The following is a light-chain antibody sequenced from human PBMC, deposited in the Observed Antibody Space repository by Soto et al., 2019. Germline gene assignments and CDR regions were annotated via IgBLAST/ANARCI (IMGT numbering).Light chain of an antibody. Sequence: SYELTQPPSVSVAPGKTAKITCGGANIGSKGVHWYQRKPGQAPVLVIYYDNDRPSGIPERFSGSTSGNTATLTISRVEAGDEADYYCQVWDSSSDQCVFGTGTKVTVL. CDR1: NIGSKG. CDR2: YDN. CDR3: QVWDSSSDQCV. V-gene: IGLV3-21*04. J-gene: IGLJ1*01.